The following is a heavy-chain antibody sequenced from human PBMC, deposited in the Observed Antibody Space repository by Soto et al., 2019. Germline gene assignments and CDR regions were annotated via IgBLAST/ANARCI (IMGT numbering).Heavy chain of an antibody. D-gene: IGHD3-16*02. V-gene: IGHV3-23*01. CDR3: AKDRGIIVKAGDAFDV. CDR2: ISDSGDRT. J-gene: IGHJ3*01. CDR1: GFTLSMSA. Sequence: HPGGSPRLSCASSGFTLSMSAVNWVRQAPGKGLEWVSYISDSGDRTYYADSVKGRFTISRDRSKNTVSLQMDSLRAEDTAVYYCAKDRGIIVKAGDAFDVWGQGTKVTVSS.